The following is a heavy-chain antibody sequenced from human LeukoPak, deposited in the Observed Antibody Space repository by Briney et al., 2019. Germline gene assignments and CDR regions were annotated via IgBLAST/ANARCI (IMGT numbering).Heavy chain of an antibody. V-gene: IGHV1-69*13. J-gene: IGHJ5*02. CDR3: ARGRGEDWFDP. CDR1: GGTFRYYA. Sequence: SVKVSCKTSGGTFRYYAIGWVRQAPGHGLEWMGGLIPMFGTTNYAQQFQGRVTITADESTTTSYMELSRLRSEDTAVYYCARGRGEDWFDPWGQGTLVTVSS. D-gene: IGHD3-10*01. CDR2: LIPMFGTT.